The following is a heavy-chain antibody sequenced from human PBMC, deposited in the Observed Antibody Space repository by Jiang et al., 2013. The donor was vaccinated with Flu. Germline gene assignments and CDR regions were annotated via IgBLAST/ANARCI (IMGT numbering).Heavy chain of an antibody. CDR3: ARDFFSFTMMVVGQSYFDL. CDR1: FTFNSYN. CDR2: ISTDSTYI. D-gene: IGHD3-22*01. V-gene: IGHV3-21*01. J-gene: IGHJ2*01. Sequence: FTFNSYNMNWVRQAPGKGLEWVSSISTDSTYIYYADSVKGRFTISRDNAKNSLYLQMNSLRGEDTAVYYCARDFFSFTMMVVGQSYFDLWGRGTLVTVSS.